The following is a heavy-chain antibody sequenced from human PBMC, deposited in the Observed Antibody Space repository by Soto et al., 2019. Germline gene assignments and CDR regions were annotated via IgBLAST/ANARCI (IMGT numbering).Heavy chain of an antibody. V-gene: IGHV4-61*01. D-gene: IGHD2-15*01. CDR3: ASALYCSGGSCSFDP. CDR1: GGSVSSGNYY. J-gene: IGHJ5*02. Sequence: SETLSLTCTVSGGSVSSGNYYWSWIRQPPGKGLEWIGFIYYTGSTSYNPSLKSRVTISMDTSKNQFSLKLTSVTAADTAVYYCASALYCSGGSCSFDPWGQGTLVTIS. CDR2: IYYTGST.